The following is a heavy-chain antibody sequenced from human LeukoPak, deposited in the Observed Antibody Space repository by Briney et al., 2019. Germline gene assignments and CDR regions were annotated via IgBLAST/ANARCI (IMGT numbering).Heavy chain of an antibody. CDR2: IYYSGST. CDR1: GGSISSGDYY. D-gene: IGHD3-10*01. Sequence: SETLSLTCTVSGGSISSGDYYWSWIRQPPGKGLEWIGYIYYSGSTYYNPSLKSRVTISVDTSKNQFSLKLSSVTAADTAVYYYARMYPSWWFGELLLSWFDPWGQGTLVTVSS. CDR3: ARMYPSWWFGELLLSWFDP. J-gene: IGHJ5*02. V-gene: IGHV4-30-4*02.